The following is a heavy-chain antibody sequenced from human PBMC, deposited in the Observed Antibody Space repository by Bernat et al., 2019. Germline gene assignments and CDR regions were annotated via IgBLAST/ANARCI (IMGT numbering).Heavy chain of an antibody. Sequence: EVQLVESGGGLIQPGGSLRLSCAASGFTVSSNYMSWVRQAPGKGLEWGSVIYSGGSTYYADSVKGRFTISRDNSKNTLYLQMNSLRAEDTAVYYCARHNYDFWSGYQSFDYWGQGTLVTVSS. CDR1: GFTVSSNY. V-gene: IGHV3-53*01. CDR3: ARHNYDFWSGYQSFDY. J-gene: IGHJ4*02. CDR2: IYSGGST. D-gene: IGHD3-3*01.